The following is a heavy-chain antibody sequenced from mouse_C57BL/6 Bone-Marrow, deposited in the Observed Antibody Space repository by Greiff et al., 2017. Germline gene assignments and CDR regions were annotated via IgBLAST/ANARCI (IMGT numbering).Heavy chain of an antibody. CDR2: IYPRDGST. Sequence: QVQLKESGPELVKPGASVKLSCKASGYTFTSYDINWVKQRPGQGLEWIGWIYPRDGSTKYNEKFKGKATLTVDTSSSTAYMELHSLTSEDSAVYFCARRNMDRNYVGWYFDVWGTGTTVTVSS. CDR1: GYTFTSYD. CDR3: ARRNMDRNYVGWYFDV. J-gene: IGHJ1*03. D-gene: IGHD2-5*01. V-gene: IGHV1-85*01.